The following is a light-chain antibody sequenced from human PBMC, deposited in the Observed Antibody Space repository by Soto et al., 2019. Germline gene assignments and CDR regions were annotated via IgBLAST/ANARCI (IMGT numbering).Light chain of an antibody. CDR2: GAS. Sequence: EIVLTQSPGTVSLSPGERATLSCRASQSVSSRNLAWYRQKPGQAPSLLIFGASNRATGIPDRFSGSGSGTDFTLTISRLEPEDCAVYYCLRYDDSTPAYTFGQGTKLEIK. CDR3: LRYDDSTPAYT. J-gene: IGKJ2*01. V-gene: IGKV3-20*01. CDR1: QSVSSRN.